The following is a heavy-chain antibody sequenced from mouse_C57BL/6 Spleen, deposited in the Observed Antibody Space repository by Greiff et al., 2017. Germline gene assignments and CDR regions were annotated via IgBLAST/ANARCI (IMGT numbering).Heavy chain of an antibody. CDR2: IYPGDGDT. Sequence: QVQLQQSGPELVKPGASVKISCKASGYAFSSSWMNWVKQRPGKGLEWIGRIYPGDGDTNYNGKFKGKATLTADKSSSTAYMQLSSLTSEDSAVYFCARYYYSNYGLDDWGQGTTLTVSS. D-gene: IGHD2-5*01. CDR1: GYAFSSSW. J-gene: IGHJ2*01. CDR3: ARYYYSNYGLDD. V-gene: IGHV1-82*01.